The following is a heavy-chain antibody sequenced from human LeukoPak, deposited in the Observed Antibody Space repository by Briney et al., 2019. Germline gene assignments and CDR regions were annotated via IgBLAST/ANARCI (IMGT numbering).Heavy chain of an antibody. V-gene: IGHV4-59*01. CDR3: AREDNYYDSSGWDAFDI. CDR2: IYYSGRT. D-gene: IGHD3-22*01. J-gene: IGHJ3*02. CDR1: GGSISTYY. Sequence: PSETLSLTCTVSGGSISTYYWNWLRQPPGKGLEWIGYIYYSGRTNYNPSLTGRVTISVDASNNHFSLKLSSVTAVDTAVYYCAREDNYYDSSGWDAFDIWGQGTMVTVSS.